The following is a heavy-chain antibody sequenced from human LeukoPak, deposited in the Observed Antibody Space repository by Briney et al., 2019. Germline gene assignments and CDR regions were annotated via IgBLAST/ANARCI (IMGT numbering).Heavy chain of an antibody. CDR2: INHSGST. V-gene: IGHV4-34*01. CDR1: GGSFSGYY. J-gene: IGHJ4*02. CDR3: ARTQDAATFDY. D-gene: IGHD6-25*01. Sequence: SETLSLTCAVYGGSFSGYYWSWIRQPPGKGLEWIGEINHSGSTNYNPSLKSRVTISVDTSKNQFSLKLSSVTAADTAVYYCARTQDAATFDYWGQGTLVTVSS.